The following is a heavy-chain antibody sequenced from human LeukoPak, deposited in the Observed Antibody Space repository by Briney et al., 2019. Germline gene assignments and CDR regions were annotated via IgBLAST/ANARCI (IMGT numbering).Heavy chain of an antibody. V-gene: IGHV1-69*13. CDR1: GGTFSSYA. CDR3: ARSRVTGTTKQGSDY. D-gene: IGHD1-7*01. Sequence: GASVKVSCKASGGTFSSYAISWVRQAPGQGLEWMGGIIPIFGTANYAQKFQGRVMITADESTSTAYMELSSLRSEDTAVYYCARSRVTGTTKQGSDYWGQGTLVTVSS. CDR2: IIPIFGTA. J-gene: IGHJ4*02.